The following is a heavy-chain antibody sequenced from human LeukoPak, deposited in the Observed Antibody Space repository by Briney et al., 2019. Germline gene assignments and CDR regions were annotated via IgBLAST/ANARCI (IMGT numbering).Heavy chain of an antibody. Sequence: PGGSLRLSCAASGFIFTTYWMSWVPQAPGKGLEGVANIKQDGTEKYYVDSVKGRFTISRDNAKNSLYLQMNSLRAEDTAVYYCARRSPYYDSSGYSGYFDYWGQGTPVTVSS. CDR3: ARRSPYYDSSGYSGYFDY. CDR1: GFIFTTYW. J-gene: IGHJ4*02. CDR2: IKQDGTEK. D-gene: IGHD3-22*01. V-gene: IGHV3-7*01.